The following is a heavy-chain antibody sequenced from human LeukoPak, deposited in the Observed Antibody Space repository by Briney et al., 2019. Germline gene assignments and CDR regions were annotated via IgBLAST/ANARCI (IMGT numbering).Heavy chain of an antibody. V-gene: IGHV1-18*01. Sequence: GASVKVSCKASGYTFTSYGISWVRQAPGRGLEWMGWISAYNGNTNYAQKLQGRVTMTTDTSTSTAYMELRSLRSDDTAVYYCARDGSYYDILTGYYLLDYWGQGTLVTVSS. D-gene: IGHD3-9*01. CDR3: ARDGSYYDILTGYYLLDY. CDR1: GYTFTSYG. CDR2: ISAYNGNT. J-gene: IGHJ4*02.